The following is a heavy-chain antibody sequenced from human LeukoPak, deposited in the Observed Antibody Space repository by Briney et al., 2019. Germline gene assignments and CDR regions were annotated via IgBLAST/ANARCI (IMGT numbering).Heavy chain of an antibody. CDR2: INPSGGST. Sequence: ASVKVSCKASGYAFTSYYMHWVRQAPGQGLEWMGIINPSGGSTSYAQKFQGRVTMTRDTSTSTVYMELSSLRSEDTAVYYCARDHNWNDVHYYMDVWGKGTTVTVSS. D-gene: IGHD1-20*01. J-gene: IGHJ6*03. CDR1: GYAFTSYY. CDR3: ARDHNWNDVHYYMDV. V-gene: IGHV1-46*01.